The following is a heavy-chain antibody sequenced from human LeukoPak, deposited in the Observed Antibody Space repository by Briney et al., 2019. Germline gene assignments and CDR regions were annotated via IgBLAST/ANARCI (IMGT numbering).Heavy chain of an antibody. CDR2: IYPGDSDT. CDR3: AVDIVVVPAVPGAFDI. Sequence: GESLKISCKGSGYSFTSYWIGWVRQMPGKGLEWMGIIYPGDSDTRYSPSFQGQVTISADKSISTAYLQWSSLKASDTAMYYCAVDIVVVPAVPGAFDIWAKGQWSPSLQ. D-gene: IGHD2-2*01. J-gene: IGHJ3*02. V-gene: IGHV5-51*01. CDR1: GYSFTSYW.